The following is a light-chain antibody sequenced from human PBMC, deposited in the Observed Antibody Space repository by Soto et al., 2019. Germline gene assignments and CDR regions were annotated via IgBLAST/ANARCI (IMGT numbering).Light chain of an antibody. V-gene: IGKV1-39*01. CDR3: QQTYNMPPT. CDR1: LTIRNF. CDR2: AAS. Sequence: DIQMTQSPSSLSASVGDPVTITCRASLTIRNFLNWYQQKPGGAPKLLIYAASTLQPGVPLRFSGSGSGTEFTLTISSLQPEDYGTYYCQQTYNMPPTFGQGTKVEF. J-gene: IGKJ1*01.